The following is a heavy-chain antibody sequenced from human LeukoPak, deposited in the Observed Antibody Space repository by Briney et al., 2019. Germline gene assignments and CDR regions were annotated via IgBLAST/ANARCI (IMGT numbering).Heavy chain of an antibody. CDR3: ARRGNDFWSGDKAFDF. Sequence: PSETLSLTCTVSGGSISSYYWNWIRQPPGKGLEWIGYISYSGSTNYNPSLKSRVTISVDTSKNQFSLKLTSVTAADTVVYYCARRGNDFWSGDKAFDFWGQGTMVTVSS. CDR1: GGSISSYY. D-gene: IGHD3-3*01. CDR2: ISYSGST. V-gene: IGHV4-59*01. J-gene: IGHJ3*01.